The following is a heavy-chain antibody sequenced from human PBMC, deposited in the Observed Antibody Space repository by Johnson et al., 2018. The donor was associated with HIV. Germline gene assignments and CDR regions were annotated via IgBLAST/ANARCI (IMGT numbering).Heavy chain of an antibody. V-gene: IGHV3-23*04. J-gene: IGHJ3*02. CDR3: ARVQFLPPNAFDI. CDR2: ISESGGST. CDR1: GFTFSDYY. Sequence: VLLVESGGGLVKPGGSLRLSCAASGFTFSDYYMSWVRQAPGNGLEWVSAISESGGSTYSADSVKGRFTISRDNSKNTLYMQMNSLRAEDTAVYYCARVQFLPPNAFDIWGQGTMVTVSS. D-gene: IGHD2/OR15-2a*01.